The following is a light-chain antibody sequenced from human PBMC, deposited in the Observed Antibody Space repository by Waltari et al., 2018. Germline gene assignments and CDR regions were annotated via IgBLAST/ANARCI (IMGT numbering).Light chain of an antibody. CDR3: SSYTSSSTWV. Sequence: QSALTQPASVSGSPGQSITISCTGTNNDIGGYNYVSWYQQHPGKAPKRMIYDVSNRPSGVSNRCARSKSGNTASLTISGLQAEDEADYYCSSYTSSSTWVFGGGTKLTVL. CDR2: DVS. J-gene: IGLJ3*02. V-gene: IGLV2-14*03. CDR1: NNDIGGYNY.